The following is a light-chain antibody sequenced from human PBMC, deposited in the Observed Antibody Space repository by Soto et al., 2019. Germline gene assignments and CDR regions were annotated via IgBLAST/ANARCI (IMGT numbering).Light chain of an antibody. J-gene: IGKJ4*01. Sequence: EIVMTQSPATLSVSPGERATLSCRASQSVSGDYLAWYQQKPGQAPRLLIYSASSRATGIPDRFSGSGSGTDFTLTISSLEHEDVAGYYCLQRGQWPSLGGAIKVDI. CDR2: SAS. V-gene: IGKV3D-20*02. CDR3: LQRGQWPS. CDR1: QSVSGDY.